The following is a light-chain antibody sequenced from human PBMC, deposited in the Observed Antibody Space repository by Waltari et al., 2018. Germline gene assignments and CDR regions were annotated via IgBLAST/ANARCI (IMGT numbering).Light chain of an antibody. CDR2: GAS. CDR1: ESVPATY. CDR3: QQYGETPWT. J-gene: IGKJ1*01. V-gene: IGKV3-20*01. Sequence: IVLTQSPGTLYLSPGARATLSCRATESVPATYLAWYQQKPGQAPRLLISGASSRATGIPDRFSGRGSGTDFTLTIARLEPEDFAVYYCQQYGETPWTFGQGTKVDLK.